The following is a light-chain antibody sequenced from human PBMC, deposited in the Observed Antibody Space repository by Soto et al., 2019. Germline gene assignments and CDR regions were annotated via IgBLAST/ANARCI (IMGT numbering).Light chain of an antibody. CDR1: QSVNSN. V-gene: IGKV3-15*01. CDR3: QQYNNWPRT. CDR2: GTS. Sequence: EKVMTQSAATLSLSPGERATLSCRTSQSVNSNLAWYQQKAGQAPRLLIYGTSTRATGIPARFSGSGSGTGFTLTISSLQFEDFAVYYCQQYNNWPRTCGQGTKVDIK. J-gene: IGKJ1*01.